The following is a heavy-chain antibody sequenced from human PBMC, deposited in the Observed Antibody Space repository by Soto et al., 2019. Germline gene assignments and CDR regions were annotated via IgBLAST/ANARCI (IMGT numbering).Heavy chain of an antibody. V-gene: IGHV1-8*01. Sequence: ASVKVSCKASGYTFTSYDINWVRQATGQGLEWMGWMNPNSGNTGYAQKFQGRVTMTRNTSISTAYMELSSLRSEDTAVYYCARNVEMATKFDYWGQGTLVTVSS. CDR1: GYTFTSYD. J-gene: IGHJ4*02. CDR2: MNPNSGNT. D-gene: IGHD5-12*01. CDR3: ARNVEMATKFDY.